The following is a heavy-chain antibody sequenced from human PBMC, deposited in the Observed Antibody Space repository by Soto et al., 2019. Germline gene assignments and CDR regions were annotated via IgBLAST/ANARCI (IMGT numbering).Heavy chain of an antibody. CDR1: GFTFSSFS. D-gene: IGHD2-15*01. J-gene: IGHJ6*02. CDR2: ISSSSSYI. Sequence: GGSLRLSCAASGFTFSSFSMSWVRQAPGKGLEWVSSISSSSSYIYYADSVKGRFTVSRDNAKNSLYPQVNSLRAEDTAVYYCARAWGIVVMVAAGSGTYYGMDIWGQGTTVTVS. V-gene: IGHV3-21*01. CDR3: ARAWGIVVMVAAGSGTYYGMDI.